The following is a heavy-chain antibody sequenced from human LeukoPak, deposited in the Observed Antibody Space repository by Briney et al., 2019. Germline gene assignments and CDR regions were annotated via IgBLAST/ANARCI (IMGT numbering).Heavy chain of an antibody. Sequence: PSETLSLTCTVSGGSISPYYWSWIRQPAGKGLELIGRIYPTGSPNYNPSLKSRVTISLDKSKNQFSLKLSSVTAADTAVYYCASGTNAYYYDSSGYYPDAFDIWGQGTMVTVSS. J-gene: IGHJ3*02. D-gene: IGHD3-22*01. CDR1: GGSISPYY. CDR2: IYPTGSP. CDR3: ASGTNAYYYDSSGYYPDAFDI. V-gene: IGHV4-4*07.